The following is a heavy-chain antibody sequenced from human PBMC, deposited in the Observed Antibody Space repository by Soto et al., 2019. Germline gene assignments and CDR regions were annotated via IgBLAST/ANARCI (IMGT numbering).Heavy chain of an antibody. CDR3: ARDLGGGSCSDY. CDR1: GFTFSSYS. Sequence: PGGSLRLSCAASGFTFSSYSMNWFRQAPGKGLEWVSSISSSSSYIYYADSVKGRFTISRDNAKNSLYLQMNSLRAEDTAVYYCARDLGGGSCSDYWGQGTLVTVS. V-gene: IGHV3-21*01. CDR2: ISSSSSYI. D-gene: IGHD2-15*01. J-gene: IGHJ4*02.